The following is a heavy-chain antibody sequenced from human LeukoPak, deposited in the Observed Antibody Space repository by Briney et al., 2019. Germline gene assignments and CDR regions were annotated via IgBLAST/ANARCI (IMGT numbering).Heavy chain of an antibody. CDR1: GFTFSSYA. Sequence: GGSLRLSCTASGFTFSSYAMSWVRQAPGMGLEWVSAISGSGGSTFYPDSVKGRFTISRDDFKNTLYLQMNSLRAEDTAVYYCTKRPYYDFWSGFYFDYWGQGTLVTVSA. V-gene: IGHV3-23*01. J-gene: IGHJ4*02. CDR2: ISGSGGST. CDR3: TKRPYYDFWSGFYFDY. D-gene: IGHD3-3*01.